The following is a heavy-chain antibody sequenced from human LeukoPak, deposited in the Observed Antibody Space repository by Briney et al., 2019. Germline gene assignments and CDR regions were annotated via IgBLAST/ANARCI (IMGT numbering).Heavy chain of an antibody. D-gene: IGHD1-1*01. V-gene: IGHV4-59*01. Sequence: SETLSLTCNVSGGSISSYYWSCMRQPPGKGLEWIGYIYNSGSPNYSPSLKSRVTISVDTSKNQFSLKLTSVTAADTAVYYCARGGTGTQGGYFLDYWGQGTLVTVSS. CDR3: ARGGTGTQGGYFLDY. J-gene: IGHJ4*02. CDR1: GGSISSYY. CDR2: IYNSGSP.